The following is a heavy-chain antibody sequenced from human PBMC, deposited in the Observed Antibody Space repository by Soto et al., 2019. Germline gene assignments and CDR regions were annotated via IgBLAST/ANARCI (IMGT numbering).Heavy chain of an antibody. Sequence: VQVLESGGGLIQPGGSLRLSCAFSGLTFIRYAASWVRQAPGEGLAWVSGIDTSGHNTYYADSVKARFTIARDNSHKTLFLQMNNLRAEDTAVYYCAKAVGEYLYFFYKCGQGILVTVSS. J-gene: IGHJ4*02. CDR3: AKAVGEYLYFFYK. CDR2: IDTSGHNT. V-gene: IGHV3-23*01. CDR1: GLTFIRYA. D-gene: IGHD3-9*01.